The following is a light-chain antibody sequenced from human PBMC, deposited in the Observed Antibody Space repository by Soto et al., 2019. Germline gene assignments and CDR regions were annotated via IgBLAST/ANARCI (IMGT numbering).Light chain of an antibody. V-gene: IGKV3-20*01. CDR1: QSVTGSY. Sequence: EIVLTQSPGTLSLSPGERATLSCRASQSVTGSYLAWYQQKPGQAPRLLIYGASSRATGIPDRFSGSGSGTDFALTISRLEPEDFEVYYCQEYGSSPLFGQGTKVEIK. J-gene: IGKJ1*01. CDR3: QEYGSSPL. CDR2: GAS.